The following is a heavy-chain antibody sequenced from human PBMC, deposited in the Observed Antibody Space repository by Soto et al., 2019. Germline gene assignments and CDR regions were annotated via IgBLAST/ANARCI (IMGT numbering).Heavy chain of an antibody. CDR1: GGSISSYY. CDR3: ARGYYGSGSYYISKPRYNWFDP. D-gene: IGHD3-10*01. CDR2: IYYSGST. V-gene: IGHV4-59*01. J-gene: IGHJ5*02. Sequence: SETLSLTCTVSGGSISSYYWSWIRQPPGKGLEWIGYIYYSGSTNYNPSLKSRVTISVDTSKNQFSLKLSSVTAADTAVYYCARGYYGSGSYYISKPRYNWFDPWGQGTLVTVSS.